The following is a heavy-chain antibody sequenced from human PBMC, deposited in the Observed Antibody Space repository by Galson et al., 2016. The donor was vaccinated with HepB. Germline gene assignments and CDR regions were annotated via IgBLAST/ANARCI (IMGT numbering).Heavy chain of an antibody. CDR1: GFSFSNYN. D-gene: IGHD4-17*01. CDR2: ISSSSSTI. Sequence: SLRLSCAGSGFSFSNYNMNWVRQAPGKGLEWVSYISSSSSTIDYADAVKGRFIISRDNAKNTLYLQMNSLRVEDTAVYYCARDTRVTSARIDYKYYGMDVWGLGTTLTVSS. CDR3: ARDTRVTSARIDYKYYGMDV. V-gene: IGHV3-48*04. J-gene: IGHJ6*02.